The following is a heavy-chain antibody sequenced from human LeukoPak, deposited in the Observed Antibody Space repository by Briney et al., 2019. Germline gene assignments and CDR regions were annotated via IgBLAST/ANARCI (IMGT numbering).Heavy chain of an antibody. CDR3: AKDSTMVRGVITLAAFDI. CDR1: GVTLSNYG. J-gene: IGHJ3*02. V-gene: IGHV3-23*01. CDR2: ISGSGGRP. Sequence: PGGSLRLSCAVSGVTLSNYGMAWVRQAPGKGLKWVAGISGSGGRPNYADSVKGRFTISRDNAKNTLYLQMNSLRAEDTAVYYCAKDSTMVRGVITLAAFDIWGQGTMVTVSS. D-gene: IGHD3-10*01.